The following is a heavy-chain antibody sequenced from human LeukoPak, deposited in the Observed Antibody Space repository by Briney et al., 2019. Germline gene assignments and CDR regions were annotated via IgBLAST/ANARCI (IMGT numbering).Heavy chain of an antibody. CDR1: GFSLSTSGVG. CDR3: VHRRIYSPFDY. V-gene: IGHV2-5*02. Sequence: SGPTLVNPTQTLTLTCTFSGFSLSTSGVGVGWLRQPPGNALEWLALIYWDDDKRYNSSLKSRLTITKDTSKNQVVLTMTNVDPVDTATYYCVHRRIYSPFDYWGQGALVTVSS. J-gene: IGHJ4*02. D-gene: IGHD4-11*01. CDR2: IYWDDDK.